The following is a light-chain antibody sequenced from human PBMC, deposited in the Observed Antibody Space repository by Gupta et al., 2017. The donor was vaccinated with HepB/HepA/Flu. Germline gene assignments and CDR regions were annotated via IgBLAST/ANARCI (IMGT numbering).Light chain of an antibody. CDR2: ASS. J-gene: IGKJ3*01. CDR1: RTVSTY. V-gene: IGKV1-39*01. CDR3: QQSHSNPLT. Sequence: DIQMTQSPSSLSASVGDSVTITCRASRTVSTYLNWYVQRPGQSPKLLIYASSTLQSGVPSRFSGGGSGTEFTLTINSLQPEDFATYYCQQSHSNPLTFGPGT.